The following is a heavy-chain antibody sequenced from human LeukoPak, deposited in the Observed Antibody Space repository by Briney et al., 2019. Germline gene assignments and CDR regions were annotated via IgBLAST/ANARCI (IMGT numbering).Heavy chain of an antibody. CDR1: GFTFSSYS. CDR2: ISGSTSTI. Sequence: GGSLRLSCAASGFTFSSYSLNWVRQAPGKGLEWLSYISGSTSTIYYADSVKSRFTISRDNAKNPLYLQMNSLRDEDTAVYYCARVRSGYYLDYWGQGTLVTVSS. J-gene: IGHJ4*02. V-gene: IGHV3-48*02. CDR3: ARVRSGYYLDY. D-gene: IGHD3-10*01.